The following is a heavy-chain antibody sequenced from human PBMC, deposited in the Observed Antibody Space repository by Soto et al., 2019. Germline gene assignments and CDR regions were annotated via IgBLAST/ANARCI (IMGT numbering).Heavy chain of an antibody. CDR3: ARGGVDVVATSAFDY. CDR1: GATYSTSA. J-gene: IGHJ4*02. D-gene: IGHD5-12*01. V-gene: IGHV1-69*13. Sequence: SVKVSCKASGATYSTSAISWVRQAPGQGLEWMGGINPILGTPDYAHKFQGRVTITADESTSTVYMELGSLRSEDTALYFCARGGVDVVATSAFDYWGQGXLVTVYS. CDR2: INPILGTP.